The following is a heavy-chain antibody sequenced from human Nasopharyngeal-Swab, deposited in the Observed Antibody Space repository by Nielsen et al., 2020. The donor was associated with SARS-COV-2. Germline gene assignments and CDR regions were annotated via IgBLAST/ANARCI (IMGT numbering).Heavy chain of an antibody. J-gene: IGHJ6*02. V-gene: IGHV3-30*18. Sequence: SLKISCAASGSTCSSYGMHWVSQAPGKGLEGEAVISYDGSNKYYADSVKGRFTISRDNSKNTLYLQMNSLRAEDTAVYYCAKEAGYYDILTGYYLSLGYGMDVWGQGTTVTVSS. CDR2: ISYDGSNK. CDR1: GSTCSSYG. CDR3: AKEAGYYDILTGYYLSLGYGMDV. D-gene: IGHD3-9*01.